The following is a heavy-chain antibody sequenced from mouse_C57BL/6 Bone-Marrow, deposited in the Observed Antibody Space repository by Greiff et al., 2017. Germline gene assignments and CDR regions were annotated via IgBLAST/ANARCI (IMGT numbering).Heavy chain of an antibody. CDR3: ARYYFYAMDY. J-gene: IGHJ4*01. CDR1: GYTFTSYG. D-gene: IGHD1-1*01. CDR2: IYPRSGNT. V-gene: IGHV1-81*01. Sequence: VKLMESGAELARPGASVKLSCKASGYTFTSYGISWVKQRTGQGLEWIGEIYPRSGNTYYNEKFKSKATLTADKSSSAAYIELRSMTSEDSAVYFCARYYFYAMDYWGQGTSVTVSS.